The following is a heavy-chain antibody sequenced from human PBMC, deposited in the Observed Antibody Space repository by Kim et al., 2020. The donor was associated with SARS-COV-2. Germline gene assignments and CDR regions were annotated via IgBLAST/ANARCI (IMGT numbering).Heavy chain of an antibody. J-gene: IGHJ4*02. CDR3: ARDRLETFGYTYGYTLYYFDY. V-gene: IGHV3-23*01. D-gene: IGHD5-18*01. Sequence: GGSLRLSCAASGFTFNTYAISWVRQAPGKGLEWVSAVTGSASSTYYADSVKGRFTISRDNSKNTLYLQMNNLRAEDTAVYYCARDRLETFGYTYGYTLYYFDYWGQGSLVTVSS. CDR2: VTGSASST. CDR1: GFTFNTYA.